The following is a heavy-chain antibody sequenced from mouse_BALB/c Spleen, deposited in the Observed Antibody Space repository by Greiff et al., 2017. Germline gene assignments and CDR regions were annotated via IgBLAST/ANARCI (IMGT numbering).Heavy chain of an antibody. CDR1: GFNIKDTY. J-gene: IGHJ4*01. D-gene: IGHD1-2*01. Sequence: EVQLVESGAELVKPGASVKLSCTASGFNIKDTYMHWVKQRPEQGLEWIGRIDPANGNTKYDPKFQGKATITADTSSNTAYLQLSSLTSEDTAVYYCARDYGYVEGAMAYWGQGTSVTVSS. V-gene: IGHV14-3*02. CDR3: ARDYGYVEGAMAY. CDR2: IDPANGNT.